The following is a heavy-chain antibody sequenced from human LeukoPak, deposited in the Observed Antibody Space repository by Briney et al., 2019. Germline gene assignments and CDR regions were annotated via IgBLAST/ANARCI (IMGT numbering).Heavy chain of an antibody. V-gene: IGHV5-51*01. CDR3: ATQGTLTPHNAFDV. Sequence: GESLKISCQASGYVFANFWIGWVRQMPGKGLDWMGIIYPGDSDTRYSPSFQGQVTISADKSISTAYLQWTSLKASDTAMYYCATQGTLTPHNAFDVWGQGTMVTVSS. D-gene: IGHD2-15*01. J-gene: IGHJ3*01. CDR2: IYPGDSDT. CDR1: GYVFANFW.